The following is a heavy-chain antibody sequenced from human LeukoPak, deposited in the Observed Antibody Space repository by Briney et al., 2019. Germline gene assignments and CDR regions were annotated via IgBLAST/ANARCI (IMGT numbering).Heavy chain of an antibody. D-gene: IGHD2-8*01. J-gene: IGHJ6*02. CDR3: ARALRMNGMDV. V-gene: IGHV3-53*01. Sequence: GGSLRLSCAASGFTVSSNYMSWVRQAPGKGLEWVSVIYSGGSTYYADSVKGRFTISRDNSKNTLYLQMNSLRAEDTAVYYCARALRMNGMDVWGQGTTVTVSS. CDR1: GFTVSSNY. CDR2: IYSGGST.